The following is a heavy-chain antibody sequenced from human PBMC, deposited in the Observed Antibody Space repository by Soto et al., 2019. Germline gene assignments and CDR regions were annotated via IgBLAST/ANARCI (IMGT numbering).Heavy chain of an antibody. CDR3: AREKAVAGLEY. CDR1: GFPFGTYA. J-gene: IGHJ4*02. Sequence: QVQLVESGGDVVQPGRSLRLSCTASGFPFGTYAMHWVRQAPGKGLEWVAVISSDGTNTYYADFVKGRFTISRDNSKNRLYLQMNSLRNEDTAVYHCAREKAVAGLEYWGQGDMVTVSA. V-gene: IGHV3-30*14. CDR2: ISSDGTNT. D-gene: IGHD6-19*01.